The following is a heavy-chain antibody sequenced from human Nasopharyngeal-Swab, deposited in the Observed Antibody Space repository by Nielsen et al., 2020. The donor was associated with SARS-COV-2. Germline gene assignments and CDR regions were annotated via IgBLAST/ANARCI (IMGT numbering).Heavy chain of an antibody. V-gene: IGHV1-8*01. CDR3: ATRKGLIAGSSGYNY. D-gene: IGHD3-22*01. CDR1: GYTFTSYD. CDR2: MNPNSGNT. J-gene: IGHJ4*02. Sequence: ASVKVSCKASGYTFTSYDINWVRQATGQGLEWMGWMNPNSGNTGYAQKFQGRVTMTEDTSTDTAYMELSSLRSEDTAVYYCATRKGLIAGSSGYNYWGQGTLVTVSS.